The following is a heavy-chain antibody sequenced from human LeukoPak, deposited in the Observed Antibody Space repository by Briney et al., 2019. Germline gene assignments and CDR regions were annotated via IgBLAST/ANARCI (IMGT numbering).Heavy chain of an antibody. V-gene: IGHV4-34*01. CDR2: INHSGST. J-gene: IGHJ5*02. CDR3: ARGRYYYDSSGYYVKDRSDNWFDP. CDR1: GGSFSGYY. D-gene: IGHD3-22*01. Sequence: SETLSLTCAVYGGSFSGYYWSWIRQPPGKGLEWIGEINHSGSTNYNPSLKSRVTISVDTSKNQFSLKLSSVTAADTAVYYCARGRYYYDSSGYYVKDRSDNWFDPWGQGTLVTVSS.